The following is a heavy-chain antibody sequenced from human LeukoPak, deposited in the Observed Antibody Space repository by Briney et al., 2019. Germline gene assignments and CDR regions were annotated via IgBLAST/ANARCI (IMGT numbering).Heavy chain of an antibody. CDR3: AKGGWTLPFDP. V-gene: IGHV3-23*01. J-gene: IGHJ5*02. Sequence: QPGGSLRLSCAASGFTFSNFAMSWVRQAPGQGLEWVSTIGTMGGSTTYADSVRGRFTISRDNSKNTLSLHMDSLRSEDTGVYYCAKGGWTLPFDPWGQGSLVTVFS. CDR2: IGTMGGST. D-gene: IGHD3/OR15-3a*01. CDR1: GFTFSNFA.